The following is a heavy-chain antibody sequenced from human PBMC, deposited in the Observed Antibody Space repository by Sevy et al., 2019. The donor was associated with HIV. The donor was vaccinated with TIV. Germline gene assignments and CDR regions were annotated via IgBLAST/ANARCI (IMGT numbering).Heavy chain of an antibody. D-gene: IGHD2-8*02. CDR2: LIGGGSRT. Sequence: GGSLRLSCAASGFPFSNFAMSWVRRAPGKGLEWVSSLIGGGSRTDYADSVTGRFIISRDNSRNTLYLQMNSLRAEDTAIYYCAKRRVQSGLSGGGANYGMDVCGRGTTVTVSS. CDR1: GFPFSNFA. CDR3: AKRRVQSGLSGGGANYGMDV. J-gene: IGHJ6*02. V-gene: IGHV3-23*01.